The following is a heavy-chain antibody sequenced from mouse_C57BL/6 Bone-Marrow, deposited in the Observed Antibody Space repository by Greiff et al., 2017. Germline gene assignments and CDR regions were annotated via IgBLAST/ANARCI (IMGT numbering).Heavy chain of an antibody. D-gene: IGHD1-1*02. J-gene: IGHJ2*01. CDR1: GFNIKDYY. CDR3: ARRGGSDY. Sequence: EVQLVEPGAELVKPGASVTLSSTASGFNIKDYYMHWVKQRTEQGLEWIGRIDPEDGETKYAPKFQGKATMTADTSSNTAYLQLSSLTSEDTAVYYCARRGGSDYRGQDTTRTVSS. CDR2: IDPEDGET. V-gene: IGHV14-2*01.